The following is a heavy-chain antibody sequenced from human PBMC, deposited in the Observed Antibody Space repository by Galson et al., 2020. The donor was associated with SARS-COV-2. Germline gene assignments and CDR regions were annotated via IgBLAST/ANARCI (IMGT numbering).Heavy chain of an antibody. CDR3: ARQAWIQLDYFDY. CDR1: GFTFSSYS. V-gene: IGHV3-21*01. D-gene: IGHD5-18*01. CDR2: INKSSSYI. J-gene: IGHJ4*02. Sequence: GSLRLSCAASGFTFSSYSMNWARQAPGKGLEWVTSINKSSSYIYYAAPAKGRFTISRDNAKNSLYLQMNSLRAEDTAVYYCARQAWIQLDYFDYWGQGTLVTVSS.